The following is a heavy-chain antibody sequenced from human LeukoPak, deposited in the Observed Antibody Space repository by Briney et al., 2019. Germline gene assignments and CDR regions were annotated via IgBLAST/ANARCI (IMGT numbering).Heavy chain of an antibody. CDR2: ITGRGTNT. CDR3: ANLQY. V-gene: IGHV3-23*01. Sequence: GGTLRLSCAASGFTFSSYGMHWVRQAPGKGLEWVASITGRGTNTYYADAVKGRFTISRDNSRNTVFLQMSSLTVDDTAVYYCANLQYWGQGSLVVVS. J-gene: IGHJ1*01. CDR1: GFTFSSYG.